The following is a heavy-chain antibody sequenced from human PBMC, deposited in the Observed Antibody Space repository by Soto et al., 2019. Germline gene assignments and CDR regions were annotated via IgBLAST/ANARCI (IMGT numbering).Heavy chain of an antibody. J-gene: IGHJ4*02. Sequence: GGSLRLSCAAPGFTYSTYTMHWVRQAPGKGLEWVAVISYDGNNKFYADSVKGRFTISRDSTKQTLYLQMNSLRPDDTAMYYCARDPLYFYDSTGYYDYWGQGTLVTVSS. D-gene: IGHD3-22*01. CDR1: GFTYSTYT. CDR3: ARDPLYFYDSTGYYDY. V-gene: IGHV3-30-3*01. CDR2: ISYDGNNK.